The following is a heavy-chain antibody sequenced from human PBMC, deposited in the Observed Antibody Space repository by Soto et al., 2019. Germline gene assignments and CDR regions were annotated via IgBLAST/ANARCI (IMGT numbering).Heavy chain of an antibody. CDR3: ARQRNRNDFWSGYYQPAFDY. Sequence: PSETLSLTCTVSGGSISSSSYYWGWIRQPPGKGLEWIGSIYYSGSTYYNPSLKSRVTISVDTSKNQFSLKLSSVTAADTAVYYCARQRNRNDFWSGYYQPAFDYWGQGTLVTVSS. D-gene: IGHD3-3*01. J-gene: IGHJ4*02. CDR2: IYYSGST. CDR1: GGSISSSSYY. V-gene: IGHV4-39*01.